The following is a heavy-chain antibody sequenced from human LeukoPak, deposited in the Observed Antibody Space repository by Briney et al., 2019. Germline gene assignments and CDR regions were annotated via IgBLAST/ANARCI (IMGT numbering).Heavy chain of an antibody. CDR2: ISAYNGIT. Sequence: ASVKVSRKASGYTFTSYGISWVRQAPGQGLEWMGWISAYNGITNYAQKLQGRVTMTTDTSTSTAYMELRSLRSDDTAVYYCARDPPRCSSTSCYSYYYYGMDVWGQGTTVTVSS. D-gene: IGHD2-2*02. V-gene: IGHV1-18*01. CDR3: ARDPPRCSSTSCYSYYYYGMDV. J-gene: IGHJ6*02. CDR1: GYTFTSYG.